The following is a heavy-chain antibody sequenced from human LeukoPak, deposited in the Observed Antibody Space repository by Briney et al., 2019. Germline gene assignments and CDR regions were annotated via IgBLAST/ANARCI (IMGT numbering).Heavy chain of an antibody. CDR2: INTNTGNP. D-gene: IGHD3-22*01. J-gene: IGHJ4*02. CDR1: GHTFTSYA. Sequence: ASVKVSCKASGHTFTSYAMNWVRQAPGQGLEWMGWINTNTGNPTYAQGFTGRFVFSLDTSVSTAYLQISSLKAEDTAVYYCARVVRGSSAYRYYFDYWGQGTLVTVSS. V-gene: IGHV7-4-1*02. CDR3: ARVVRGSSAYRYYFDY.